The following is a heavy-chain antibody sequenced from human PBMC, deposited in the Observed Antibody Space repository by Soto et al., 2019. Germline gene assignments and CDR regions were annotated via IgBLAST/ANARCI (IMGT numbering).Heavy chain of an antibody. V-gene: IGHV1-46*03. J-gene: IGHJ3*02. CDR1: GYTFTSYY. D-gene: IGHD6-13*01. CDR3: ASSSPGSRTLMDI. CDR2: INPSGGST. Sequence: QVQLVQSGAEVKKPGASVKVSCKASGYTFTSYYMHWVRQAPGQGLEWMGIINPSGGSTSYAQKFQGRVTMTRDTSTSAVYMELSSLRSEDTSVYYCASSSPGSRTLMDIWGQGTMVTVSS.